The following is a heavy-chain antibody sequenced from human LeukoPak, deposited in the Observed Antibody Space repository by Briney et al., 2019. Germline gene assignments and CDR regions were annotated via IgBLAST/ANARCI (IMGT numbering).Heavy chain of an antibody. CDR1: GYTFTGYY. D-gene: IGHD6-13*01. J-gene: IGHJ4*02. V-gene: IGHV1-69*05. CDR3: ASSEGHIAAAGTFVY. CDR2: IIPIFGTA. Sequence: GASVKVSCKASGYTFTGYYMHWVRQAPGQGLEWMGGIIPIFGTANYAQKFQGRVTITTDESTSTAYMELSSLRSEDTAVYYCASSEGHIAAAGTFVYWGQGTLVTVSS.